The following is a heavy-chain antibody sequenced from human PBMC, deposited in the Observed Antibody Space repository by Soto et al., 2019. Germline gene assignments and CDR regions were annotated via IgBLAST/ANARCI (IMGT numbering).Heavy chain of an antibody. CDR1: GGSISSGGYY. CDR2: IYYSGST. Sequence: SETLSLTCTVSGGSISSGGYYWSWIRQHPGKGLEWIGYIYYSGSTYYNPSLKSRVTISVDTSKNQFSLKLSSVTAADTAVYYCARAPLDSSGPGLFDYGGQGTLVTVSS. V-gene: IGHV4-31*03. J-gene: IGHJ4*02. D-gene: IGHD3-22*01. CDR3: ARAPLDSSGPGLFDY.